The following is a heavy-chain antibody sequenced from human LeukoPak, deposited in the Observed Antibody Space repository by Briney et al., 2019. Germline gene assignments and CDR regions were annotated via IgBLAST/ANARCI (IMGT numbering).Heavy chain of an antibody. Sequence: MASQTLSLTCTVSGGSISSGSYYWSWIRQPAGKGLEWIGRIYTSGSTNYNRSLKSRVTISVDTSKNQFSLKLSSVTAADTAVYYCARDGWNYSMDVWGKGTTVTVSS. CDR3: ARDGWNYSMDV. CDR2: IYTSGST. V-gene: IGHV4-61*02. J-gene: IGHJ6*04. CDR1: GGSISSGSYY. D-gene: IGHD6-19*01.